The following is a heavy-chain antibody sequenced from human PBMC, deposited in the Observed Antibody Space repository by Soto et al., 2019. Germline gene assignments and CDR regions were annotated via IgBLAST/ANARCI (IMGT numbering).Heavy chain of an antibody. CDR1: GGSITSYY. V-gene: IGHV4-59*01. CDR2: IYYSGST. Sequence: PSETLSLTCTVSGGSITSYYWMWIRQPPGKGLEWIGYIYYSGSTNYNPSLKSRVTISVDTSKNQFSLKLSSVTAADTAVYYCARFPTLYDSSGYYYDRGYYFDYWGQGTLVTVSS. D-gene: IGHD3-22*01. J-gene: IGHJ4*02. CDR3: ARFPTLYDSSGYYYDRGYYFDY.